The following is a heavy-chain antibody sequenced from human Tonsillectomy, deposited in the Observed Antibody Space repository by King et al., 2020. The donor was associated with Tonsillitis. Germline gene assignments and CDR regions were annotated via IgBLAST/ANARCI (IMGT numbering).Heavy chain of an antibody. D-gene: IGHD4-11*01. CDR2: IYYSGGT. V-gene: IGHV4-39*02. CDR3: ARLLTTITTSWG. Sequence: QLVESGPGLVKPSETLSLTCSVSGGSGSSSGYFWGWIRQPPGRGLGWIGSIYYSGGTFYNPSLKRRVTISLDTSKNYLSLKLTSVTAGDTAVYYCARLLTTITTSWGWGQGTLVTVSS. CDR1: GGSGSSSGYF. J-gene: IGHJ4*02.